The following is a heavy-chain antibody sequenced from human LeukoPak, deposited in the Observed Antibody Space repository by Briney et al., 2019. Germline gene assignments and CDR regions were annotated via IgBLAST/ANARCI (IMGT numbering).Heavy chain of an antibody. CDR2: IYTDGRT. CDR1: GGSISTYY. J-gene: IGHJ5*02. Sequence: SETLSLTCAVSGGSISTYYWTWIRQPAGKGLEWVGRIYTDGRTWFNPSLKSRLTMSIDTSKNQFSLKLSSVTAADTAVYYCARGSRPRYCSSTSCRNWFDPWGQGTLVTVSS. D-gene: IGHD2-2*01. V-gene: IGHV4-4*07. CDR3: ARGSRPRYCSSTSCRNWFDP.